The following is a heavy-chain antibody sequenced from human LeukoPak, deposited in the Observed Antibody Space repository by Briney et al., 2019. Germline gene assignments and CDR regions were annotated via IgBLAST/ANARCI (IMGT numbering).Heavy chain of an antibody. CDR2: IFPSGGEI. V-gene: IGHV3-23*01. CDR1: GFTFSTFA. Sequence: GGSLRLSCAASGFTFSTFAMIWVRQPPGKGLEWVSSIFPSGGEIHYADSVKGRFTISRDNSKNTLYLQMNSLRAEDTAVYYCASKSYDSSGYSLGWGQGTLVTVSS. J-gene: IGHJ4*02. D-gene: IGHD3-22*01. CDR3: ASKSYDSSGYSLG.